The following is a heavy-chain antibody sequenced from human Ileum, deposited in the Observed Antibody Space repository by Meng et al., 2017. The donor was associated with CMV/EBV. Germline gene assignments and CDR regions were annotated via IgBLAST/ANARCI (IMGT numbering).Heavy chain of an antibody. Sequence: GGSLRLSCVASGLTFSNFWMTWVRQAPGKGLEWVANIKQDGSEKYYVDSVKGRFSISRDNAKNSMYLQMNSLRAEDTALYYCAIWDFWSGYYTDYWGQGTLVTVSS. D-gene: IGHD3-3*01. CDR1: GLTFSNFW. CDR3: AIWDFWSGYYTDY. V-gene: IGHV3-7*03. CDR2: IKQDGSEK. J-gene: IGHJ4*02.